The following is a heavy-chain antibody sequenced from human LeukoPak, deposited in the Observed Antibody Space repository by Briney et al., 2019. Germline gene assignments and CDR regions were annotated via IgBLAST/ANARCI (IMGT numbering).Heavy chain of an antibody. V-gene: IGHV1-69*05. J-gene: IGHJ6*03. Sequence: SVKVSCKASGGTFSSYAISWVRQAPGQGLEWMGGIIPIFGTANYAQKFQGRVTITTDESTSTAYMELSSLRSEDTAVYYCARGVLWFGELESYYYMDVWGKGTTVTLSS. CDR2: IIPIFGTA. CDR3: ARGVLWFGELESYYYMDV. D-gene: IGHD3-10*01. CDR1: GGTFSSYA.